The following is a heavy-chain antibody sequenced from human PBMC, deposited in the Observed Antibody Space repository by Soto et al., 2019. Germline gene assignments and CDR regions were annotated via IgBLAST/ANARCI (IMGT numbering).Heavy chain of an antibody. CDR2: IKQDGSEK. V-gene: IGHV3-7*01. D-gene: IGHD5-12*01. CDR3: ASRGYDRGFYYYYYYMDV. Sequence: GGSLRLSCAASGFTFSSYWMSWVRQAPGKGLEWVANIKQDGSEKYYVDSVKGRFTISRDNAKNSLYLQMNSLRAEDTAVYYCASRGYDRGFYYYYYYMDVWGKGTTVTVSS. CDR1: GFTFSSYW. J-gene: IGHJ6*03.